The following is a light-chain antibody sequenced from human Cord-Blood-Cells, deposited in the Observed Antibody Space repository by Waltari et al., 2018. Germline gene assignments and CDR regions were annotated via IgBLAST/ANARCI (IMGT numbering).Light chain of an antibody. CDR3: QQSYSTPLT. Sequence: DIQMTQSPSSLSASVGDRVTITCRASQSISSYLNWYQQKPGKAPKLLIYAASSLQSGVPSRFSGSGSGTGCTLTSSSLQPEDFATYYCQQSYSTPLTFGGGTKVEIK. V-gene: IGKV1-39*01. CDR1: QSISSY. J-gene: IGKJ4*01. CDR2: AAS.